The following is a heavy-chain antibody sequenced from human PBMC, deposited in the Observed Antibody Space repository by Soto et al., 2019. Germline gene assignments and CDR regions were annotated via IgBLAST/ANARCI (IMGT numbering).Heavy chain of an antibody. CDR1: GGSISSGSYY. CDR2: IYYSGST. V-gene: IGHV4-31*03. Sequence: QVQLQESGPGLVKPSQTLSLTSTVSGGSISSGSYYWSWIRQHPGKVLEWIGYIYYSGSTYYNPSLESRLTISADTSKNQFSLNLRSVTAAGTAVYYCARHPDYWGQGTLVTVSS. J-gene: IGHJ4*02. CDR3: ARHPDY.